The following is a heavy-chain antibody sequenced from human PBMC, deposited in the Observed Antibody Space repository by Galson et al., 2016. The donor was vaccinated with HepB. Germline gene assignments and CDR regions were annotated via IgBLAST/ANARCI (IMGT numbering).Heavy chain of an antibody. Sequence: ETLSLTCTVSGGSISSSSYYWAWIRQPPGKGLEWIGYIYYSGSGSASYNPSLKSRVTISVDTSREQFSLNLRSVTSADTAVYYCARGGLLQGWFDPWGQGIVVTVSS. J-gene: IGHJ5*02. V-gene: IGHV4-39*07. CDR1: GGSISSSSYY. CDR3: ARGGLLQGWFDP. CDR2: IYYSGSGSA.